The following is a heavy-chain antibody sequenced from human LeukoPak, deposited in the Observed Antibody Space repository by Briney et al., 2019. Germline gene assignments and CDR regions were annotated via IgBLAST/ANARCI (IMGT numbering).Heavy chain of an antibody. D-gene: IGHD4-17*01. CDR1: GFTFSSCS. J-gene: IGHJ3*01. CDR3: ARDEGIYGDAGDALDL. Sequence: GGSLRLSCAASGFTFSSCSMNWVRQAPGKGLEWVSSISSAGSYTYYTDSVKGRFTISRDNAKNSLYLQMNSLRAEDTAVYYCARDEGIYGDAGDALDLWGQGTMVTVSS. CDR2: ISSAGSYT. V-gene: IGHV3-21*01.